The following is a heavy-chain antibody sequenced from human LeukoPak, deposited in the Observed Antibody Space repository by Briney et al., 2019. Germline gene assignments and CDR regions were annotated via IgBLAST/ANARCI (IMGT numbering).Heavy chain of an antibody. Sequence: KPSETLSLTCTVSRGSISSSSFYWGWIRQPPGKGLEWIGSMYYSGSTYYNSSLKSRVTISVDTSKKVFSLKLTSVTAADTAVYYCVGEEYGTGSYYKSSDWGQGTLVTVSS. CDR1: RGSISSSSFY. J-gene: IGHJ4*02. D-gene: IGHD3-10*01. CDR2: MYYSGST. CDR3: VGEEYGTGSYYKSSD. V-gene: IGHV4-39*01.